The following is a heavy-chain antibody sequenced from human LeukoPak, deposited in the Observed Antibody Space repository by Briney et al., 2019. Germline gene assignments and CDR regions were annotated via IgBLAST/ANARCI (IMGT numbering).Heavy chain of an antibody. Sequence: SETLSLTCTVSGGSVSSGSYYWSWIRQPPGKGLEWIGYNYYSGSTNYNPSLKSRVTISVDTSKNQFSLKLSSVTAADTAVYYCARGRSPPFDYWGQGTLVTVSS. CDR2: NYYSGST. V-gene: IGHV4-61*01. J-gene: IGHJ4*02. CDR1: GGSVSSGSYY. CDR3: ARGRSPPFDY.